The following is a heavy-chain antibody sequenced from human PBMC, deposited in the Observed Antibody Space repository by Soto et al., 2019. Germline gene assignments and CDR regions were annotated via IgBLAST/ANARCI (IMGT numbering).Heavy chain of an antibody. CDR2: VHHSGTT. CDR3: ARGYSAYHYNGLDV. D-gene: IGHD1-26*01. CDR1: GYSISSGYH. V-gene: IGHV4-38-2*01. Sequence: SETLSLTCGVSGYSISSGYHWGWIRQSPGKGLKWIGTVHHSGTTYSNPSLKSRVTRSVDASKNLFSLILRSVAAADTAVYYCARGYSAYHYNGLDVWGQGTTVTVSS. J-gene: IGHJ6*02.